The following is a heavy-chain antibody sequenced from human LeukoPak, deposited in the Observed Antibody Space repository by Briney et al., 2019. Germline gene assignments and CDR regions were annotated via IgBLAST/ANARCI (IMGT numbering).Heavy chain of an antibody. CDR2: IYTSGST. D-gene: IGHD6-19*01. Sequence: PSQTLSLTCTVSGGSISSGSYYWSWIRQPAGKGLEWIGRIYTSGSTNYNPSLKSRVTISVDTSKNQFSLKLSSVTAADTAVYYCARGYQWLVPTFGYWGQGTLVTVSS. V-gene: IGHV4-61*02. CDR1: GGSISSGSYY. J-gene: IGHJ4*02. CDR3: ARGYQWLVPTFGY.